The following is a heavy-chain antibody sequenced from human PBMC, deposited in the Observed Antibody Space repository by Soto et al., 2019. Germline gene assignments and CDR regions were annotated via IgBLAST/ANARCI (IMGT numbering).Heavy chain of an antibody. Sequence: QLQLQESGSTPVKPSQTLSLTCAVSGGSIVSGTYSWSWIRQPPGKGLEWIGDIYQGGSTYYNPSLKTRVTMLIDRSKNQFSLRLNSVTAADTAIYFCARATGGADAFDIWGQGTMVTVSS. CDR2: IYQGGST. CDR3: ARATGGADAFDI. CDR1: GGSIVSGTYS. V-gene: IGHV4-30-2*01. J-gene: IGHJ3*02. D-gene: IGHD7-27*01.